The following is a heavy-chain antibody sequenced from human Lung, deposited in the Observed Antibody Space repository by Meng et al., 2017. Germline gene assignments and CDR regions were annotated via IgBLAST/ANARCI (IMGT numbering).Heavy chain of an antibody. CDR3: ARDEDISAAGKLFGDY. Sequence: LVQYGAEVKNPGTAVKVSRKASEYTLPYYWLHCVRLAPGQGLEWMGRINPKSGDTHYAQRFQGSVTMTGDTSISTAYMELSGLRSDDTAMYYCARDEDISAAGKLFGDYWGQGTLVTVSS. CDR2: INPKSGDT. D-gene: IGHD6-13*01. V-gene: IGHV1-2*06. J-gene: IGHJ4*02. CDR1: EYTLPYYW.